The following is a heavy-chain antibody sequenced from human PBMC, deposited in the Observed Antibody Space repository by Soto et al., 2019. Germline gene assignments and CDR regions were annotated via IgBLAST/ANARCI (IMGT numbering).Heavy chain of an antibody. Sequence: PGGSLRLSCTASGFTFGDYAMSWVRQAPGEGLEWEGFIRSKAYGTTEYAASVKGRITISRDDSKSIAYLQMNSLKNENTAVYYCSREKAYGDYGRYSYYYGMDVWGLGTTVTVSS. CDR1: GFTFGDYA. CDR2: IRSKAYGTT. J-gene: IGHJ6*02. CDR3: SREKAYGDYGRYSYYYGMDV. D-gene: IGHD4-17*01. V-gene: IGHV3-49*04.